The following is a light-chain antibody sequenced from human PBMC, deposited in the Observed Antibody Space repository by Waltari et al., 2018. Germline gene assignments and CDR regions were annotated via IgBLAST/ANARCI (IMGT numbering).Light chain of an antibody. CDR1: GSAVGSYVL. CDR3: CSYAGTNTLL. Sequence: QSPLTQPAAVSGSPGQSITISCTGSGSAVGSYVLVSWYQQNPGKAPRLLIYAASRRTLGFSTRFSGSKSGNTASLTISCLQAEDEADYYCCSYAGTNTLLFGGGTKVTVL. J-gene: IGLJ2*01. CDR2: AAS. V-gene: IGLV2-23*01.